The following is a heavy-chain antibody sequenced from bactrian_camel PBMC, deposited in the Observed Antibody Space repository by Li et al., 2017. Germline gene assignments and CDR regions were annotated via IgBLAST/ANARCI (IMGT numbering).Heavy chain of an antibody. J-gene: IGHJ6*01. CDR2: IYSDSSDA. Sequence: QVQLVESGGGLVQPGGSLRLSCAASGFTFSSFYMSWVRQAPGKGLVWVSSIYSDSSDAYYADSVKGRFTITRDNAKNTLYLQLDNLKTEDTAMYYCAKDPDYVLSSFRSFGYWGQGTQVTVS. V-gene: IGHV3-2*01. CDR3: AKDPDYVLSSFRSFGY. CDR1: GFTFSSFY. D-gene: IGHD3*01.